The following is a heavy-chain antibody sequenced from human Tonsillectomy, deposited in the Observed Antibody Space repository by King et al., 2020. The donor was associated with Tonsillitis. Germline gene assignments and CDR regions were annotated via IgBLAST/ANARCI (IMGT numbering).Heavy chain of an antibody. CDR3: VRDEFRDGYKIGGYFDY. D-gene: IGHD5-24*01. CDR1: GFTFSTYD. Sequence: VQLVESGGGVVQPGRSLRLSCAASGFTFSTYDMHWVRQAPGKGLEWVAVIWYDGSDKYYTDSVKGRFTISRDNSKNTRYLQMNNLRAEDTAVYYCVRDEFRDGYKIGGYFDYWGQGTLVTVSS. CDR2: IWYDGSDK. J-gene: IGHJ4*02. V-gene: IGHV3-33*08.